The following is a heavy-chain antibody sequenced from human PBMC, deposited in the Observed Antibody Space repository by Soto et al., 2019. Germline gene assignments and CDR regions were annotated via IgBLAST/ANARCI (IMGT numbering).Heavy chain of an antibody. Sequence: QVQLVQSGAELKKPGSSVKVSCQASGGTFSNYAISWVRQAPGQGLEWMGKIIPIFGTTNYAQNFRGRVTITADEYTTTAYMDLSSLRSDDTALYYCARELPPAPGSFREDALDIWGQGTMITVSS. D-gene: IGHD6-13*01. J-gene: IGHJ3*02. CDR1: GGTFSNYA. CDR3: ARELPPAPGSFREDALDI. V-gene: IGHV1-69*15. CDR2: IIPIFGTT.